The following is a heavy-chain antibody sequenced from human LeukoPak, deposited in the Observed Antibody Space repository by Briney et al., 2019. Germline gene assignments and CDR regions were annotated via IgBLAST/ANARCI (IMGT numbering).Heavy chain of an antibody. CDR1: GGSISSYY. J-gene: IGHJ6*02. V-gene: IGHV4-59*12. CDR3: ARDSVDFGVSYEVFYGMDV. CDR2: IYYSGST. Sequence: SETLSLTCTVSGGSISSYYWSWIRQPPGKGLEWIGYIYYSGSTNYNPSLKSRVTISVDTSKNQFSLKLSSVTAADTAVYYCARDSVDFGVSYEVFYGMDVWGQGTTVTVSS. D-gene: IGHD3-3*01.